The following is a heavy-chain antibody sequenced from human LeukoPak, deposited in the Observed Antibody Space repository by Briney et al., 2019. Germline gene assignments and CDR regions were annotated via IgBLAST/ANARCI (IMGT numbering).Heavy chain of an antibody. CDR2: IYYSGST. D-gene: IGHD3-10*01. J-gene: IGHJ4*02. CDR1: GGSISSSSYF. Sequence: SETLSLTCTVSGGSISSSSYFWGWIRQPPGKGLEWIGSIYYSGSTYYNPSLKNRATISVDTSKNQFSLKLSSVTAADTAVYYCARLVRFTMVRGAHFDYWGQGPWSPPPQ. CDR3: ARLVRFTMVRGAHFDY. V-gene: IGHV4-39*01.